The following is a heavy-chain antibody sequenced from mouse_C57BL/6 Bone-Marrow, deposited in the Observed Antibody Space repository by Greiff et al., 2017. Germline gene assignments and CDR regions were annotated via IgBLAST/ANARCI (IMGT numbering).Heavy chain of an antibody. J-gene: IGHJ4*01. Sequence: EVQRVESGEGLVKPGGSLKLSCAASGFTFSSYAMSWVRQTPEKRLEWVAYISSGGDYIYYADTVKGRFTISRDNARNTLYLQMSSLKSEDTAMYYWTRGGVVVEMDYWGQGTSVTVSS. D-gene: IGHD1-1*01. CDR1: GFTFSSYA. CDR3: TRGGVVVEMDY. CDR2: ISSGGDYI. V-gene: IGHV5-9-1*02.